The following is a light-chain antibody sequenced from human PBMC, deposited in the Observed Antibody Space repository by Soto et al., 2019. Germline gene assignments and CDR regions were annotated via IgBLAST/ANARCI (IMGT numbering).Light chain of an antibody. V-gene: IGLV1-44*01. CDR3: AAWDDSLNGRV. CDR1: NSNIGSNT. Sequence: QSVLTQPPSAAGTPGQRVTISCSGSNSNIGSNTLNWSQQLPGTAPKLLIYYDNLRPSGVPDRISGSKSGTSASLAISGLQSDDEADYYCAAWDDSLNGRVFGTRTKVTV. CDR2: YDN. J-gene: IGLJ1*01.